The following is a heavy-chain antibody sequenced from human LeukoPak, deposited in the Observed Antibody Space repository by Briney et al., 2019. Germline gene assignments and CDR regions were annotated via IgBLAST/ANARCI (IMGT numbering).Heavy chain of an antibody. Sequence: GGSLKLSCAVSGLILSTNYMSWVRQAPGKGLEWVSVLYSGGTTYYADSVEGRFTISRDNSKNTVSLQMNSLRADDTAVYYCVRDHYSGAYDYWGQGTLVTVSS. CDR1: GLILSTNY. V-gene: IGHV3-53*01. D-gene: IGHD2-21*01. J-gene: IGHJ4*02. CDR2: LYSGGTT. CDR3: VRDHYSGAYDY.